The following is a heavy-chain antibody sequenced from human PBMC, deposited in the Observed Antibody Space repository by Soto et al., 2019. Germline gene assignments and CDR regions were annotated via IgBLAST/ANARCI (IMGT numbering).Heavy chain of an antibody. V-gene: IGHV3-23*01. CDR2: ISGSGGST. J-gene: IGHJ4*02. Sequence: GGSLRLSCAASGFTFDNHAMNWVRQAPGKGLEWVSAISGSGGSTYYADSVKGRFTISRDNSKNTLYLQMNSLRAEDTAVYYCAREYSSAWKTVDYWGQGTLVTVSS. D-gene: IGHD6-19*01. CDR3: AREYSSAWKTVDY. CDR1: GFTFDNHA.